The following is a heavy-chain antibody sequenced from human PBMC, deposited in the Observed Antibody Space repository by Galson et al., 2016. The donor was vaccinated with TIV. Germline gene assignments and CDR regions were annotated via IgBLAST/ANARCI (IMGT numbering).Heavy chain of an antibody. CDR3: ARDGHVVGTTKDYYYHGLDL. V-gene: IGHV1-69*13. J-gene: IGHJ6*02. CDR2: IIPAFDKT. Sequence: SVKVSCKASGGSFNYYAVSWVRQAPGQGLEWMGGIIPAFDKTVYAQKFQGRVTLTADASARTVYIELSSLRSEDTAVYYCARDGHVVGTTKDYYYHGLDLWAQETTVTDSS. CDR1: GGSFNYYA. D-gene: IGHD1/OR15-1a*01.